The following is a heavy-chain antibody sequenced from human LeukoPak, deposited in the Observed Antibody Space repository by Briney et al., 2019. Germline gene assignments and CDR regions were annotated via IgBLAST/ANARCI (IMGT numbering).Heavy chain of an antibody. CDR3: ARGLYYHMDV. CDR2: INRDGSST. Sequence: PGRSLRLSCAASGFTFNDFWMHWARHAPGKGLVWVSRINRDGSSTICADSVKGRFTISRDTAKNTLYLHMNNLRVEDTALYYCARGLYYHMDVWGQGTAVTVSS. V-gene: IGHV3-74*01. J-gene: IGHJ6*02. CDR1: GFTFNDFW.